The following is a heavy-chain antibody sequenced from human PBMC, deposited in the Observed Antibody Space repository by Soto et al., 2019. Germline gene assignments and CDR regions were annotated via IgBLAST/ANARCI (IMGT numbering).Heavy chain of an antibody. CDR1: GFTFSTFS. CDR3: AKDPAGNGHYEALFDF. V-gene: IGHV3-23*01. J-gene: IGHJ4*02. Sequence: VQLLESGGGLVQPGGSLRLSCEASGFTFSTFSMSWVRQSPGKGLEWVSAITGSGDYTYYADSLKGRFTLSRDNSKNSLYLRMRSLGVDDADICFCAKDPAGNGHYEALFDFWGQGTLVTVSS. CDR2: ITGSGDYT. D-gene: IGHD3-3*01.